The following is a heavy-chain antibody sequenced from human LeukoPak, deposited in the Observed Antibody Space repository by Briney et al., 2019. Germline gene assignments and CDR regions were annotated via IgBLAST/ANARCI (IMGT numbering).Heavy chain of an antibody. D-gene: IGHD6-13*01. CDR3: ARVQAAGTKGRGRPAATNWFDP. Sequence: SETLSLTCTVSGGSISSSSYYWGWIRQPPGKGLEWIGSIYYSGSTYYNPSLKSRVTISVDTSKNQFSLKLSSVTAADTAVYYCARVQAAGTKGRGRPAATNWFDPWGQGTLVTVSS. CDR2: IYYSGST. CDR1: GGSISSSSYY. J-gene: IGHJ5*02. V-gene: IGHV4-39*07.